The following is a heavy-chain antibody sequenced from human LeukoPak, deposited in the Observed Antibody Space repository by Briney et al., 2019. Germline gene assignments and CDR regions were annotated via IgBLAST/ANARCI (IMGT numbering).Heavy chain of an antibody. V-gene: IGHV5-51*01. D-gene: IGHD4-11*01. CDR3: ARSTTVTSRAFDI. CDR2: IYPGDSDT. Sequence: GEPLKIACKGAGYSFTSYWIGWVRQMPGIGLEWMGIIYPGDSDTRYSPSFQGQVTISADKSISTAYLQWSSLKASDTAMYYCARSTTVTSRAFDIWGQGTMVTVSS. CDR1: GYSFTSYW. J-gene: IGHJ3*02.